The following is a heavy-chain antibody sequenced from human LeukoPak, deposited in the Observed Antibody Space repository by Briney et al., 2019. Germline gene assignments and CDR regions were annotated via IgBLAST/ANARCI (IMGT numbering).Heavy chain of an antibody. Sequence: ASVKVSCKASGYTFIGYYMHWVRQAPGQGLEWMGWINPNSGGTNYAQKFQGRVTMTRDTSISTAYMELSRLRSDDTAVYYCARVGPMTYDSSGYYLSWWGQGTLVTVSS. D-gene: IGHD3-22*01. J-gene: IGHJ4*02. CDR1: GYTFIGYY. V-gene: IGHV1-2*02. CDR3: ARVGPMTYDSSGYYLSW. CDR2: INPNSGGT.